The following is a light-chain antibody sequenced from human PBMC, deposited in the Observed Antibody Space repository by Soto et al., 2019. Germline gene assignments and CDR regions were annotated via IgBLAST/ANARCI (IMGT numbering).Light chain of an antibody. V-gene: IGKV1-5*01. CDR1: QSISAW. CDR3: QQYNDYSTWS. Sequence: DIQMNQSPSSLSASVGDRVTITCRASQSISAWLAWYQQKPGKAPKVLIWDATSLQRGVPSRFSGIGSGTEFTLTISSLQPDDFATYYCQQYNDYSTWSFGQGTKVDIK. CDR2: DAT. J-gene: IGKJ1*01.